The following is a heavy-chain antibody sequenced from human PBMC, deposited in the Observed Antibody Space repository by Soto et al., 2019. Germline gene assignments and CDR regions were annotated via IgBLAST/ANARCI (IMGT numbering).Heavy chain of an antibody. CDR3: SRAGAYGSFYFFDY. V-gene: IGHV1-18*01. J-gene: IGHJ4*02. CDR1: GYSFSNFG. Sequence: ASVKVSFKASGYSFSNFGFTWLRQAPGQGLEWMGWISAYKGNTDLAQKFQGRVTMTTDTSTSTAYMELWYLTSDDTAVYYCSRAGAYGSFYFFDYWGQGTLVTVSS. D-gene: IGHD3-10*01. CDR2: ISAYKGNT.